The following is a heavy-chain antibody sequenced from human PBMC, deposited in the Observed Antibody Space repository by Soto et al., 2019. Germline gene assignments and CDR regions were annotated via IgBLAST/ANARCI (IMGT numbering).Heavy chain of an antibody. Sequence: PGGSLRLSCAASGFTFSSYAMSWVRQAPGKGLEWVSAISGSGGSTYYADSVKGRFTISRDNSKNTLYLQMNSLRAEDTAVYYCAKDIAYCGGDCYSNYGMDVWGQGTTVTVSS. CDR1: GFTFSSYA. V-gene: IGHV3-23*01. J-gene: IGHJ6*02. CDR2: ISGSGGST. D-gene: IGHD2-21*02. CDR3: AKDIAYCGGDCYSNYGMDV.